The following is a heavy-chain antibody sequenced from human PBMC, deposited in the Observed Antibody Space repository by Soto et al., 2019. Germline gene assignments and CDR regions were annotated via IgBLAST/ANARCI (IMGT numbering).Heavy chain of an antibody. V-gene: IGHV3-11*01. CDR3: ASHYDLWSGYLSPVDY. CDR1: GYTFSDYY. Sequence: QVQLVVSGGDLVKPGGSLRLSCAASGYTFSDYYLSWIRQAPGKGLEWISYIDTSSTKIYYADSVKGRFTISRDNGKNSLFLEMNSLRVEDTAVYFCASHYDLWSGYLSPVDYWGQGTLVTVSS. CDR2: IDTSSTKI. D-gene: IGHD3-3*01. J-gene: IGHJ4*02.